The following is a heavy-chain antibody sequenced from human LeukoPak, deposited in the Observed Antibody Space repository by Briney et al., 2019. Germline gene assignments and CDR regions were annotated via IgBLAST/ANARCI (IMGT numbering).Heavy chain of an antibody. J-gene: IGHJ4*02. CDR1: GGSISSGGYY. CDR2: IYYSGST. CDR3: ARATRRGYSGYDTGYYFDY. D-gene: IGHD5-12*01. Sequence: SETLSLTCTVSGGSISSGGYYWSWIRQHPGKDLEWIGYIYYSGSTYYNPSLKSRVTISVDTSKNQFSLKLSSVTAADTAVYYCARATRRGYSGYDTGYYFDYWGQGTLVTVSS. V-gene: IGHV4-31*03.